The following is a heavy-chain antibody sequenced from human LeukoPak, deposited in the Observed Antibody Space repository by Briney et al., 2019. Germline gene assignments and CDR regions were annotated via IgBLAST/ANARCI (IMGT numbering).Heavy chain of an antibody. CDR2: INDSGST. CDR3: ARQKTGDDPDLRYCSGDGCYSFDY. D-gene: IGHD2-15*01. CDR1: GESLSSSY. J-gene: IGHJ4*02. Sequence: SETLSLTCAVYGESLSSSYWSWIRQPPGKGLEWIGEINDSGSTNYNPSLKSRVTMSVDTSNNQFSLKLNSVTAVDTAVYYCARQKTGDDPDLRYCSGDGCYSFDYWGQGTLVTVSS. V-gene: IGHV4-34*01.